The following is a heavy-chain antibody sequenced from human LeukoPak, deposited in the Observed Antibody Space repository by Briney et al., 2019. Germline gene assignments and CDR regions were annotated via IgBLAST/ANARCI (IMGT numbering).Heavy chain of an antibody. D-gene: IGHD6-19*01. J-gene: IGHJ4*02. CDR2: INDYGTTT. V-gene: IGHV3-64D*09. CDR3: VKDLSGWYSFDY. CDR1: GFTFSSCA. Sequence: GGSLRLSCSASGFTFSSCAMHWVRQAPGMGLEYVSGINDYGTTTHYGDAVRGRVTISRDDSKNTVHLQMSSLRAEDTAVYYCVKDLSGWYSFDYWGQGTLVTVSS.